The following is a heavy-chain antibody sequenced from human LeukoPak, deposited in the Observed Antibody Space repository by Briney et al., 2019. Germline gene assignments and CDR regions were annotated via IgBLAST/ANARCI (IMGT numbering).Heavy chain of an antibody. CDR3: AKDAESSSWYSNWFDP. CDR1: GFAFISSE. CDR2: INSGGTTM. V-gene: IGHV3-48*03. Sequence: GGSLRLSCAASGFAFISSEMNWVRQAPGKGLEWVSHINSGGTTMYNADAVKGRFTISRDNSKNTLYLQMNSLRAEDTAVYYCAKDAESSSWYSNWFDPWGQGTLVTVSS. D-gene: IGHD6-13*01. J-gene: IGHJ5*02.